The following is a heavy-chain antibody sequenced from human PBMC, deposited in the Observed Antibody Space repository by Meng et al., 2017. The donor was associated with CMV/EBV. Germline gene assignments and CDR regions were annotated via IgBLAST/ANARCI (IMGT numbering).Heavy chain of an antibody. CDR2: INHSGST. V-gene: IGHV4-34*01. CDR1: GGSFSGYY. J-gene: IGHJ4*02. Sequence: ETLSLTCAVYGGSFSGYYWSWIRQPPGKGLGWIGEINHSGSTNYNPSLKSRVTISVDTSKNQFSLKLSSVTAADTAVYYCARGTKGLSYWGQGTLVTVS. CDR3: ARGTKGLSY. D-gene: IGHD2-15*01.